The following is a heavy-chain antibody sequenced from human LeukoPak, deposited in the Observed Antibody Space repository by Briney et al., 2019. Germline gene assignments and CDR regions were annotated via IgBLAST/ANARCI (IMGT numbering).Heavy chain of an antibody. Sequence: TLSLTCTVSGGSISSYYWSWIRQPPGKALEWLSLIYWNDDKRYSPSLKSRLTITKDTSKSQVVLTMTNMDPVDTATYYCAHRRTYYDVLTGFYNVNYFDYWGQGTLVTVSS. CDR3: AHRRTYYDVLTGFYNVNYFDY. V-gene: IGHV2-5*01. D-gene: IGHD3-9*01. CDR1: GGSISSYYW. J-gene: IGHJ4*02. CDR2: IYWNDDK.